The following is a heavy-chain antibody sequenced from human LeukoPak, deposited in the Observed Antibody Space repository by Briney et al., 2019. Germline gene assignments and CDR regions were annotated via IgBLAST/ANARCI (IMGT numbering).Heavy chain of an antibody. D-gene: IGHD6-13*01. CDR3: ARGIAAGWDDAFDI. Sequence: SETLSLTCTVSGGSISSYYWSWIRQPAGKGLEWIGRVYTSGSTNYNPSLKSRVTISVDTSKNQFSLKLSSVTAADTAVYYCARGIAAGWDDAFDIWGQGTMVTVSS. CDR2: VYTSGST. V-gene: IGHV4-4*07. CDR1: GGSISSYY. J-gene: IGHJ3*02.